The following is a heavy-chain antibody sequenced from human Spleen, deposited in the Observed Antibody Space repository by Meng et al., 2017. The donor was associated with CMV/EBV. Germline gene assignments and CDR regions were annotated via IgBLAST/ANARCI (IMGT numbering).Heavy chain of an antibody. CDR1: GYTFTSYG. V-gene: IGHV1-18*01. D-gene: IGHD3-10*01. Sequence: ASVKVSCKASGYTFTSYGISWVRQAPGQGLEWMGWISAYNGNTNYAQKLQGRVTMTTDTSTSTAYMELRSLRSDDTAVYYCARMAGAMVRGVETYYYGMDVWGQGTTVTVSS. CDR3: ARMAGAMVRGVETYYYGMDV. J-gene: IGHJ6*02. CDR2: ISAYNGNT.